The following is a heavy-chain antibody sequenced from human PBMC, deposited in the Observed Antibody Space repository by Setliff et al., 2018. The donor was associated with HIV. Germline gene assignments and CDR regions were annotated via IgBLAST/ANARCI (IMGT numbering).Heavy chain of an antibody. D-gene: IGHD6-19*01. CDR3: AREEKLSAVAGTMYYYYAMDV. CDR2: IYSSGNT. J-gene: IGHJ6*02. CDR1: GGSIRSDSYY. V-gene: IGHV4-61*02. Sequence: TLSLTCTVSGGSIRSDSYYWTWIRQPAGEGLEWIGRIYSSGNTNYNPSLESRVTISVDTSKNQFSLKLSSVTAADTAVYYCAREEKLSAVAGTMYYYYAMDVWDQGTTVTVSS.